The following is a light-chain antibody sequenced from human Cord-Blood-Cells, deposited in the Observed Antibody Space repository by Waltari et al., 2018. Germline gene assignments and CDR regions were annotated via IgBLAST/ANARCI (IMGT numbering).Light chain of an antibody. V-gene: IGLV2-23*01. J-gene: IGLJ3*02. Sequence: SALTQPASVSGSPGQSITIPCTGTSSDVGSYNLVSWYQQHPGKAPKLMIYEGSKRPSGVSNRFSGSKSSNTASLTISGLQAEDEADYYCCSYAGSSTWVFGGGTKLTVL. CDR3: CSYAGSSTWV. CDR1: SSDVGSYNL. CDR2: EGS.